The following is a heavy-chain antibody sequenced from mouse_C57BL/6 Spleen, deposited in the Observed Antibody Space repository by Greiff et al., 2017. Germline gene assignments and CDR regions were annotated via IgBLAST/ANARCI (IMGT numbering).Heavy chain of an antibody. CDR3: ARAGYYNAMDY. CDR2: IHPNSGST. Sequence: QVQLQQPVAELVKPGASVKLSCKASGYTFTSYWMHWVKQRPGQGLEWIGMIHPNSGSTNYNEKFKSKATLTVDKSSSTAYMQLSSLTSEDSAVYYCARAGYYNAMDYWGQGTSVTVSS. V-gene: IGHV1-64*01. CDR1: GYTFTSYW. J-gene: IGHJ4*01.